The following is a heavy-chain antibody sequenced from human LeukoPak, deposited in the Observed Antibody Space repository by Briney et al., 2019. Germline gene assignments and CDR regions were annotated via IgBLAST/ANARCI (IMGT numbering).Heavy chain of an antibody. CDR3: ARGVGCSSTSCYFDY. CDR2: ISSNGGST. V-gene: IGHV3-64*01. Sequence: GGSLRLSCAASGFTFSSYAMHWVRQAPGKGLEYVSAISSNGGSTYYANSVKGRSTISRDNSKNTLYLQMGSLRAEDMAVYYCARGVGCSSTSCYFDYWGQGTLVTVSS. CDR1: GFTFSSYA. D-gene: IGHD2-2*01. J-gene: IGHJ4*02.